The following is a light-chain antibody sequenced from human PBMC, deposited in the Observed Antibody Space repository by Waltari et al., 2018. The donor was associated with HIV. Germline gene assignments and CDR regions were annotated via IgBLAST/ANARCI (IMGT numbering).Light chain of an antibody. Sequence: DIQMTQSPSSLPASIGDRVTITCQATQNIKGNLNWFQQKSGRAPKLLIYAGANLETGVPPRFSGGGSSTDYTLTITNLQPDDTGTYYCLQYDNLPYTFRQGTTLEI. CDR2: AGA. J-gene: IGKJ2*01. CDR3: LQYDNLPYT. CDR1: QNIKGN. V-gene: IGKV1-33*01.